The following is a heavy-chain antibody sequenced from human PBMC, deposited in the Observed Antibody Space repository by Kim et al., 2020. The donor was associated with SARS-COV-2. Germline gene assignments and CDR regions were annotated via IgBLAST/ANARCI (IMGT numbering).Heavy chain of an antibody. Sequence: ARSFQGGVTMTRDTSTSTAYMELSRLRSDDTAVYYCARARIAVAVTGLDYWGQGTLVTVSS. V-gene: IGHV1-2*02. J-gene: IGHJ4*02. D-gene: IGHD6-19*01. CDR3: ARARIAVAVTGLDY.